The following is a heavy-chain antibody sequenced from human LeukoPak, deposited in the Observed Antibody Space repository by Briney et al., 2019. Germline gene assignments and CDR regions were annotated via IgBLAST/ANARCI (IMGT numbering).Heavy chain of an antibody. D-gene: IGHD6-13*01. CDR1: GFIFSDYA. J-gene: IGHJ4*02. V-gene: IGHV3-30-3*01. CDR3: ARDNYSSSWYYFDF. Sequence: GGSLRLSCAASGFIFSDYAIHWVRRTPGKGLEWVAVISYDGSDKYYADSVKGRFTISRDNSKNTLYLQMNSLGAEDTAVYYCARDNYSSSWYYFDFWGQGTLVTVSS. CDR2: ISYDGSDK.